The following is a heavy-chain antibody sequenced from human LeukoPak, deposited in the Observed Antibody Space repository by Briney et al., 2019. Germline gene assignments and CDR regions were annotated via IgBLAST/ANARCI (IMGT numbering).Heavy chain of an antibody. CDR2: ISYDGSNK. V-gene: IGHV3-30-3*01. J-gene: IGHJ4*02. Sequence: GGSLSLSCAASGFTFSSYAMHWVRQAPGKGLEWVAVISYDGSNKYYADSVKGRFTISRDNSKNTLYLQMNSLRAEDTAVYYCARDLRRDYDILTGFDYWGQGALVTVSS. CDR1: GFTFSSYA. CDR3: ARDLRRDYDILTGFDY. D-gene: IGHD3-9*01.